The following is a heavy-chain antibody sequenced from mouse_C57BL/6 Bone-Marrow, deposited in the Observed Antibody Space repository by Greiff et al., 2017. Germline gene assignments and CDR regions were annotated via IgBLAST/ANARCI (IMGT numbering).Heavy chain of an antibody. CDR1: GYTFTSYG. J-gene: IGHJ1*03. V-gene: IGHV1-81*01. Sequence: VQLQQSGAELARPGASVKLSCKASGYTFTSYGISWVKQRTGQGLEWIREIYHRSGNTYYNEKFKGKATLTADKSSSTAYMELRSLTSEDSAVYFCASSDWDKYFDVWGTGTTVTVSS. D-gene: IGHD4-1*01. CDR3: ASSDWDKYFDV. CDR2: IYHRSGNT.